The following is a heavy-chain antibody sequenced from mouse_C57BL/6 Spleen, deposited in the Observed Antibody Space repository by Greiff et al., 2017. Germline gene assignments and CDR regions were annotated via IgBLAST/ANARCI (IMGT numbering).Heavy chain of an antibody. CDR3: ARNYDSPFAY. V-gene: IGHV1-26*01. D-gene: IGHD2-4*01. CDR1: GYTFTDYY. J-gene: IGHJ3*01. Sequence: EVQLQQSGPELVKPGASVKISCKASGYTFTDYYMNWVKQSHGKSLEWIGDINPNNGGTSYNQKFKGKATLTVDKSSSTAYMELRSLTSEDSAVYYCARNYDSPFAYWGQGTLVTVSA. CDR2: INPNNGGT.